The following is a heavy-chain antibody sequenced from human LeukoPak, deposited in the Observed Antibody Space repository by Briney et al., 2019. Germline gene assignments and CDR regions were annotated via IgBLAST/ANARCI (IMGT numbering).Heavy chain of an antibody. V-gene: IGHV3-30-3*01. D-gene: IGHD2-15*01. CDR2: ISYDGSIN. J-gene: IGHJ4*02. CDR1: GFTCNSYA. Sequence: GRSLRLSCAASGFTCNSYAVHWVRQAPGKGLEWVAVISYDGSINFYAASVKGRFTISRDNSKDTLYLQMNSLRPEDTALYFCARDRRYCSGGSCYFDYFFDYWGQGTLVTVSS. CDR3: ARDRRYCSGGSCYFDYFFDY.